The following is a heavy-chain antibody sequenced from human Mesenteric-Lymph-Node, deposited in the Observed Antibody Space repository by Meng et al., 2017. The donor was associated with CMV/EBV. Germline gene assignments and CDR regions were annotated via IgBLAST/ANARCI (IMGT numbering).Heavy chain of an antibody. CDR1: GYTFSNYD. J-gene: IGHJ4*02. D-gene: IGHD3-3*02. CDR3: ASSIRGDYYFDY. Sequence: ASVKVSCKASGYTFSNYDITWVRQAPGQGLEWMGWISAYNGNTNYAQKLQGRVTMTTDTSTSTAYMELRSLRSDDTAVYYCASSIRGDYYFDYWGQGTLVTVSS. CDR2: ISAYNGNT. V-gene: IGHV1-18*01.